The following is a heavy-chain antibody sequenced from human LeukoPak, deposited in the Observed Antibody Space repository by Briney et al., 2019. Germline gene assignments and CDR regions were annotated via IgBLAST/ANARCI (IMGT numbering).Heavy chain of an antibody. Sequence: GGSLRLSCAASGFTFSNYWMHWVRQAPGKGLVWVSRINSDGINTSYADSVKGRFTICRDNAKNTLNLQMNSLRAEDTAVYYCARDLGQYYDTSDNWFDPWGQGTLVTVSS. CDR2: INSDGINT. J-gene: IGHJ5*02. V-gene: IGHV3-74*01. CDR1: GFTFSNYW. D-gene: IGHD3-22*01. CDR3: ARDLGQYYDTSDNWFDP.